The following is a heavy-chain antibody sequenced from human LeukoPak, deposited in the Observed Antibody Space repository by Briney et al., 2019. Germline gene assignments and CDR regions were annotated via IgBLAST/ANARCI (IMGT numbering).Heavy chain of an antibody. CDR2: ITPSSSSI. D-gene: IGHD5-12*01. J-gene: IGHJ4*02. V-gene: IGHV3-21*06. Sequence: GGSLRLSCAASGFTFSAYSMNWVRQAPGKGLEWVSSITPSSSSIFYADSVKGRFTISRDNAKNLLYLQMSSLRAEDTAVYYCASDYDSPFDFWGQGTLVTVSS. CDR1: GFTFSAYS. CDR3: ASDYDSPFDF.